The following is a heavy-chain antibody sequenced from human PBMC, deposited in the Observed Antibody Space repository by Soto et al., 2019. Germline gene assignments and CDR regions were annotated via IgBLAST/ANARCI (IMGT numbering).Heavy chain of an antibody. CDR2: ISAYNGNT. CDR3: ARMGGYMTKGYYYGMDA. CDR1: GYTFTSYG. Sequence: ASVKVSCKASGYTFTSYGISWVRQAPGQGLEWMGWISAYNGNTNYAQKLQGRVTMTTDTSTSTAYMELRSLRSDDTAVYYCARMGGYMTKGYYYGMDAWGQGTTVTVSS. V-gene: IGHV1-18*01. D-gene: IGHD1-26*01. J-gene: IGHJ6*02.